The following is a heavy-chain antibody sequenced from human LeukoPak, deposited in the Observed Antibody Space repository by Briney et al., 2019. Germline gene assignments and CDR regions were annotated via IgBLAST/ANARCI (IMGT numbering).Heavy chain of an antibody. Sequence: GGSLRLSCAASGFTFSTYAMSWVRQAPGKGLEWVSAISGSGDRTYYGDSVKGRFTISRDNSKNTLYLQMNSLRVEDTAVYYCAKDSASSWYYLDSWGQGTLVTVSS. V-gene: IGHV3-23*01. CDR3: AKDSASSWYYLDS. CDR1: GFTFSTYA. J-gene: IGHJ4*02. CDR2: ISGSGDRT. D-gene: IGHD6-13*01.